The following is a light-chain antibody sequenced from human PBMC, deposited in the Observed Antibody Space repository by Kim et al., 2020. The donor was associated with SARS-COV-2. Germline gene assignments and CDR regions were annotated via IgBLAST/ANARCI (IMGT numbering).Light chain of an antibody. Sequence: ASVRLTCSLSSGHSNNGIAWHQQQPEKGPRYLMKVDSDGSHSKGDGIPDRFSGSSSGAERYLTISSLQSEDEADYYCQTWATGIRVFGGGTQLTVL. CDR3: QTWATGIRV. V-gene: IGLV4-69*01. CDR2: VDSDGSH. J-gene: IGLJ3*02. CDR1: SGHSNNG.